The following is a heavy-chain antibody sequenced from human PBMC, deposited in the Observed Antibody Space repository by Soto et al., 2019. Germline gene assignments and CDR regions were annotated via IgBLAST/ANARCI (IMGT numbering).Heavy chain of an antibody. CDR2: IGSSSNTI. Sequence: EVQLVESGGGLVQPGGSLRLSCAASGFTFSSYSMNWVRQAPGKGLEWVSYIGSSSNTIYYADSVKGRFTISRDNAKNSLYLQMNSLRDAATAVYYCARDLAISLFDYWGQGPVVTVSS. CDR3: ARDLAISLFDY. CDR1: GFTFSSYS. J-gene: IGHJ4*02. D-gene: IGHD5-18*01. V-gene: IGHV3-48*02.